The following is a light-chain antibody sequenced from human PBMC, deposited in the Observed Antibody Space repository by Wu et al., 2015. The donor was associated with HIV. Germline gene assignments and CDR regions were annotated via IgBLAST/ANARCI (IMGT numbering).Light chain of an antibody. CDR2: GSS. CDR1: QSISSN. J-gene: IGKJ1*01. V-gene: IGKV3-15*01. Sequence: EIVMTQSPATLSVSPGERVALSCRASQSISSNLAWYQQKPGQAPRLLIYGSSIRATGIPARFSGSGSGTEFTLTINNMQSEDFVVYYCQQYDNWPRTFGRGTNVEVK. CDR3: QQYDNWPRT.